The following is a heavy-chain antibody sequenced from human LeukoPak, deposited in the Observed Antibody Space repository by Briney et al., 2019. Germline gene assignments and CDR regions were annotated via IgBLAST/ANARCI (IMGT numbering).Heavy chain of an antibody. D-gene: IGHD6-13*01. CDR2: IIPLFGST. J-gene: IGHJ4*02. CDR3: ARGAATPYSSSWVFDY. CDR1: GGTFSSYT. Sequence: SVKVSCKASGGTFSSYTINWVRQAPGQGLEWMGGIIPLFGSTHYAQRFQGRVTITTDESTSTAYMELSSLRSEDTAVYYCARGAATPYSSSWVFDYWGQGTLVTVSS. V-gene: IGHV1-69*05.